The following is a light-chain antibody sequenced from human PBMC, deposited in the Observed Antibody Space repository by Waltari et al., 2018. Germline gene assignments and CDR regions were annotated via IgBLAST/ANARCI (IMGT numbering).Light chain of an antibody. J-gene: IGKJ4*01. CDR3: QQYYNYPGT. Sequence: DIQLTQSPSTLSAYVGDRVTITCRASQNINRWLAWYQQKPGKAPRLLIHKASNLENKVTSRFSGSGSGTEFTLTISGLQSGDFATYYCQQYYNYPGTFGGGTKVEI. CDR2: KAS. V-gene: IGKV1-5*03. CDR1: QNINRW.